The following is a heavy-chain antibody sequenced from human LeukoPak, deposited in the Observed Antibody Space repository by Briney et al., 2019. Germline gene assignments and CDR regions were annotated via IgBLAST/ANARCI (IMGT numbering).Heavy chain of an antibody. CDR2: INHSGST. CDR1: GGSFSGYY. Sequence: SETLSLTCAVYGGSFSGYYWSWIRQPPGKGLEWVGEINHSGSTNYNPSLKSRVTISVDTSKNQFSLKLSSVTAADTAVYYCARGLKMIRRPFDYWGQGTLVTVSS. D-gene: IGHD3-22*01. J-gene: IGHJ4*02. CDR3: ARGLKMIRRPFDY. V-gene: IGHV4-34*01.